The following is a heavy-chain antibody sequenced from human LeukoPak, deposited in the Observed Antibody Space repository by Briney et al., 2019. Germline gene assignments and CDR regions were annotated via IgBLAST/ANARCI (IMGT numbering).Heavy chain of an antibody. J-gene: IGHJ4*02. CDR2: IYSDGST. CDR3: ARDLRSYSSNWYYFDY. CDR1: GFTVISNF. Sequence: PGGSLRLSCEVSGFTVISNFMSWVRQAPGKGLEWVSVIYSDGSTFYADSVKGRFTISRDNSKNTLYLQMNSLRVEDTAVYYRARDLRSYSSNWYYFDYWGQGTLVTVSS. D-gene: IGHD6-13*01. V-gene: IGHV3-66*01.